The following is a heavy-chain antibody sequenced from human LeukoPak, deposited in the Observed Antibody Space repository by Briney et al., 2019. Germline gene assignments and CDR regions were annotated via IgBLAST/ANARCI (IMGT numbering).Heavy chain of an antibody. D-gene: IGHD3-10*01. J-gene: IGHJ4*02. CDR1: GFSLSISG. V-gene: IGHV3-48*02. CDR2: ISSSSDLM. CDR3: ARVLRGLYNLGD. Sequence: GGSLRLSCEASGFSLSISGMNWVRQAPGKGVEWVSYISSSSDLMSYVASVKGRFTVSRDNAKNSLFLQMNSLRDEDTAVYYCARVLRGLYNLGDWGQGTLVTVSS.